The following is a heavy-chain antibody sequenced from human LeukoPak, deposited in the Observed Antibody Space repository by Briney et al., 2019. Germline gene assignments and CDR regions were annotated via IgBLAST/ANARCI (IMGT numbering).Heavy chain of an antibody. CDR1: GFTFNTYD. CDR3: AAAGRGGAREFDY. D-gene: IGHD6-6*01. CDR2: ISGGGSLT. Sequence: GGSLRLSCAASGFTFNTYDMIWVRQAPGKGLEWLSYISGGGSLTYYADSVKGRFTISRDKAKNSLYLQMNSLRVEDTAVYYCAAAGRGGAREFDYWGQGTLVTVSS. J-gene: IGHJ4*02. V-gene: IGHV3-48*03.